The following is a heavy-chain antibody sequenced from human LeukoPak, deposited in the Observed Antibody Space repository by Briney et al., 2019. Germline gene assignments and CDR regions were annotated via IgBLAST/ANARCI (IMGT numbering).Heavy chain of an antibody. CDR1: GGSISSSSYY. V-gene: IGHV4-39*07. D-gene: IGHD2-15*01. CDR2: IYYSGST. Sequence: PSETLSLTCTVSGGSISSSSYYWGWIRQPPGKGLEWIGSIYYSGSTNYNPSLKSRVTISVDTSKNQFSLKLSSVTAADTAVYYCARGPHCSGGSCNKKGAFDIWGQGTMVTVSS. J-gene: IGHJ3*02. CDR3: ARGPHCSGGSCNKKGAFDI.